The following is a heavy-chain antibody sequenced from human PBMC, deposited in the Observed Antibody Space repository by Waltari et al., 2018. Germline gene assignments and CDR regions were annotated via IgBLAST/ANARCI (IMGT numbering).Heavy chain of an antibody. CDR1: GGTFGSYA. J-gene: IGHJ5*02. CDR3: ARRQLGGAFDP. V-gene: IGHV1-69*12. D-gene: IGHD3-16*01. Sequence: QVQLVQSGAEVRKPGSSVTVSCKASGGTFGSYAITWVRQAPGEGLERMGGIIPIVGTAPNYAQKFQGRLTITADESTATVYMDLSSLRSDDTAVYYCARRQLGGAFDPWGQGTLVSVSS. CDR2: IIPIVGTAP.